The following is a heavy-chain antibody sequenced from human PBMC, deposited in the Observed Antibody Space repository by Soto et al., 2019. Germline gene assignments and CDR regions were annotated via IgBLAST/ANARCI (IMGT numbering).Heavy chain of an antibody. CDR1: GGSISSYY. CDR3: ASLYSSGWVQH. D-gene: IGHD6-19*01. CDR2: IYYSGST. V-gene: IGHV4-59*01. J-gene: IGHJ1*01. Sequence: SLSLACTVSGGSISSYYWSCIRQPPGKGLEWIGYIYYSGSTNYNPSLKSRVTISVDTSKNQFSLKLSSMTTADTAVYYCASLYSSGWVQHWGQGTLVTVSS.